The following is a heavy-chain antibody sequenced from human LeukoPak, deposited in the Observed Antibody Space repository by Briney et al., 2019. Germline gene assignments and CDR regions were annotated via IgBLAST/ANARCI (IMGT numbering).Heavy chain of an antibody. Sequence: GGSLRLSCAASGFSVSNTYMSWGRQAPGKGLEWVGFIRSKAYGGTTEYAASVKGRFTISRDDSKSIAYLQMNSLKTEDTAVYYCTRESYGGNSDNWGQGTLVTVSS. D-gene: IGHD4-23*01. CDR1: GFSVSNTY. J-gene: IGHJ4*02. CDR2: IRSKAYGGTT. CDR3: TRESYGGNSDN. V-gene: IGHV3-49*04.